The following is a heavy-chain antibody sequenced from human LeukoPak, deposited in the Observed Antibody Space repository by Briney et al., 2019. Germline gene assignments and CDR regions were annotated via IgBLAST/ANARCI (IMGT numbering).Heavy chain of an antibody. Sequence: GASVKVSCKASGYTFTSYYMHWVRQAPGQGLEWMGIINPSGGTTHYAQKFQGRITLTRDMSTSTAYMELSSLISDDTAVYYCASTYGGNPLDFWGQGTLVTVSS. CDR1: GYTFTSYY. D-gene: IGHD4/OR15-4a*01. V-gene: IGHV1-46*01. J-gene: IGHJ4*02. CDR3: ASTYGGNPLDF. CDR2: INPSGGTT.